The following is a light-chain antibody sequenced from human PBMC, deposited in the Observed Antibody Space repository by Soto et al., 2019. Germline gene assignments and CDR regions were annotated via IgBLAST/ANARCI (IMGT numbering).Light chain of an antibody. CDR3: QQYGSSPLT. CDR1: QSVSSSY. Sequence: EGVLTQSPGTLSLSPGERATLSCRASQSVSSSYLAWYQQKPGQAPRLVIYGASSRATGIPDRFSGSGSGTDFTLTISRLVPEDFAVYYCQQYGSSPLTFGGGTKVEIK. J-gene: IGKJ4*01. V-gene: IGKV3-20*01. CDR2: GAS.